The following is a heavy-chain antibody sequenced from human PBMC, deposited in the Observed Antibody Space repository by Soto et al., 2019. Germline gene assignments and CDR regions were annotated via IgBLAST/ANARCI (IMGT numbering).Heavy chain of an antibody. V-gene: IGHV3-53*02. Sequence: EVQLVETGGGLIQPGGSLRLSCAVSGFTVSSSYMSWVRQAPGKGLEWVSVIYSGGSTYYVGSVRGGFTIYRDPSKNTVPLEMENLRAEGTGVYYSVRGGDWYNNMHFDKRGQGTLVTVSS. CDR2: IYSGGST. CDR3: VRGGDWYNNMHFDK. D-gene: IGHD1-1*01. J-gene: IGHJ4*02. CDR1: GFTVSSSY.